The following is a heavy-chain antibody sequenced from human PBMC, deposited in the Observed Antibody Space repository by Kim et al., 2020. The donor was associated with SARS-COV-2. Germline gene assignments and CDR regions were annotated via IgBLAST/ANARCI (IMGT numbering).Heavy chain of an antibody. V-gene: IGHV4-34*01. CDR3: ARRATVGAYDY. Sequence: SETLSLTCAVYGGSFSGYYWSWIRQPPGKGLEWIGEINHSGSTNYNPSLKSRVTISVDTSKNQFSLKLSSVTAADTAVYYCARRATVGAYDYWGQGTLVTVSS. CDR1: GGSFSGYY. J-gene: IGHJ4*02. D-gene: IGHD1-26*01. CDR2: INHSGST.